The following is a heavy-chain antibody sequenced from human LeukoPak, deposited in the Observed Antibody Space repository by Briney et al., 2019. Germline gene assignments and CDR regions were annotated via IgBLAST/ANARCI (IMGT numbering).Heavy chain of an antibody. CDR1: GFTFSSYG. J-gene: IGHJ4*02. Sequence: GGSLRLSCAASGFTFSSYGMSWVRQAPGKGLEWVSGISGSGGSTYYADSVKGRFTISRDNSKNTLYLQMNSLRAEDTAVYYCAKDRRGWPFDYWGQGTLVTVSS. V-gene: IGHV3-23*01. CDR2: ISGSGGST. D-gene: IGHD6-19*01. CDR3: AKDRRGWPFDY.